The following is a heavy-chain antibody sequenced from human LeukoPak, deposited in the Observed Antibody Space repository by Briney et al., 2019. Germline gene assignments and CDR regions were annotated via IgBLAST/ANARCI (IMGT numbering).Heavy chain of an antibody. D-gene: IGHD3-22*01. CDR2: IYNIGSV. V-gene: IGHV4-61*05. CDR1: GASTDRRVSTNSYY. CDR3: ATHSRGSALDY. Sequence: SETLSLTCTVSGASTDRRVSTNSYYWSWIRQFPGKGLEWIGNIYNIGSVTYKPSLRSRVTMSIDMSKKQLSLRLTSVTAADTAVYFCATHSRGSALDYWGQGILVTVSS. J-gene: IGHJ4*02.